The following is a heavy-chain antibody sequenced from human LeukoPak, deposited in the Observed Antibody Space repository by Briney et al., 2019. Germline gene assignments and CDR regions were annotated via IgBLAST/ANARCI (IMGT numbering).Heavy chain of an antibody. J-gene: IGHJ3*02. Sequence: GGSLRLSCAASGFTFRTYWMTWVRQAPGKGLEWVANINLDGSEKYYVDSVKGRFTISRDSAKNSLYLQMNSLRAEDTAVYYCARDLSPYYDSSAYYDAFDIWGQGTMVTVSS. V-gene: IGHV3-7*01. D-gene: IGHD3-22*01. CDR3: ARDLSPYYDSSAYYDAFDI. CDR1: GFTFRTYW. CDR2: INLDGSEK.